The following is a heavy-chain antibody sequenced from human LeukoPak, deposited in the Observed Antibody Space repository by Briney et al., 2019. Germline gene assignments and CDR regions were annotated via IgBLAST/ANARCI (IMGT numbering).Heavy chain of an antibody. V-gene: IGHV3-21*01. J-gene: IGHJ4*02. CDR3: ARDWAAAGTADY. CDR2: ISSSSYI. CDR1: GFTFSSYS. Sequence: GGSLRLSCAASGFTFSSYSMNWVRQAPGKGLEWVSSISSSSYIYYADSVKGRFTISRDNAKNSLYLQMNSLRAEDTAVYYCARDWAAAGTADYWGQGTLVTVSS. D-gene: IGHD6-13*01.